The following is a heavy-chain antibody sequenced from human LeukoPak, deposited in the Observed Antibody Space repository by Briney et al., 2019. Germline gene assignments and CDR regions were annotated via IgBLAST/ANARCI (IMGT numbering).Heavy chain of an antibody. V-gene: IGHV4-59*01. CDR2: IYYSGST. D-gene: IGHD6-19*01. Sequence: SETLSLTCTVSGGSISSYYWSWIRQPPGKGLEWIGYIYYSGSTNYNPSLKSRVTISVDTSKNQFSLKLSSVTAADTAVYYCARTGPRQLIDYWGRGTLVTVSS. CDR3: ARTGPRQLIDY. CDR1: GGSISSYY. J-gene: IGHJ4*02.